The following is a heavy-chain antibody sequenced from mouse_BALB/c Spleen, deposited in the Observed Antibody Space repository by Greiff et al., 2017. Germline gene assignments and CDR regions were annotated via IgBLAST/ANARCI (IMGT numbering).Heavy chain of an antibody. V-gene: IGHV5-6*01. CDR3: ARHADAMDY. CDR2: ISSGGSYT. Sequence: EVQLVESGGDLVKPGGSLKLSCAASGFTFSSYGMSWVHQTPDKRLEWVATISSGGSYTYYPDSVKVRFTISRDNAKNTLYLQMSSLKSEDTAMYYCARHADAMDYWGQGTSVTVSS. J-gene: IGHJ4*01. CDR1: GFTFSSYG.